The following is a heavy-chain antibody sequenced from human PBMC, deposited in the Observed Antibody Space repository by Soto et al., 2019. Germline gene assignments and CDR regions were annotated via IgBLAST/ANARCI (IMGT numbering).Heavy chain of an antibody. D-gene: IGHD3-10*01. CDR1: GYTFTSYG. CDR3: ARFTLWFGELNWFDP. CDR2: ISAYNGNT. Sequence: QVQLVQSGAEVKKRGASVKVSCKASGYTFTSYGISWVREAPGQGLEWMGWISAYNGNTNYAQKLQGRVTMTTDTSTSTAYMELRSLRSDDTAVYYCARFTLWFGELNWFDPWGQGTLVTVSS. J-gene: IGHJ5*02. V-gene: IGHV1-18*01.